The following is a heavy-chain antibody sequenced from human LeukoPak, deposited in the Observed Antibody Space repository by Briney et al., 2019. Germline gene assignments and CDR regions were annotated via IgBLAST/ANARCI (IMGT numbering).Heavy chain of an antibody. V-gene: IGHV4-34*01. CDR1: GGSFSGYY. D-gene: IGHD4-17*01. Sequence: PSETLSLTCAVYGGSFSGYYWSWIRQPPGKGLEWIGEINHSGSTNYNPSLKSRVTISVDTSKNQFSLKLGSVTAADTAVYYCARGDYGVDHWGQGTLVTVSS. J-gene: IGHJ4*02. CDR3: ARGDYGVDH. CDR2: INHSGST.